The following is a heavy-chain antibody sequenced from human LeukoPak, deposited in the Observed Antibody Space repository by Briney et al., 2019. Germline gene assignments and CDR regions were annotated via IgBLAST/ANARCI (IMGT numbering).Heavy chain of an antibody. CDR1: GYTFTSYD. CDR3: ARGFHRGTYYDYVWGSYRWDFDY. D-gene: IGHD3-16*02. CDR2: MNPNSGNT. V-gene: IGHV1-8*03. J-gene: IGHJ4*02. Sequence: ASVKVSCKASGYTFTSYDINWVRQATGQGLEWMGWMNPNSGNTGYAQKFQGRVTITRNTSISTAYMELSSLRSEDTAVYYCARGFHRGTYYDYVWGSYRWDFDYWGQGTLVTVSS.